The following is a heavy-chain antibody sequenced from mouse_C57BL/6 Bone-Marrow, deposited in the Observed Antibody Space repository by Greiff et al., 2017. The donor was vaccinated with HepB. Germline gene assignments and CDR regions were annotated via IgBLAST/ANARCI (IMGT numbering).Heavy chain of an antibody. V-gene: IGHV3-3*01. J-gene: IGHJ4*01. D-gene: IGHD1-1*01. CDR1: GFSINSDCY. CDR2: TFYSGIT. CDR3: AIGVVAHYAMDY. Sequence: EVQLVESGPSLVRPSQTLSLTCTVTGFSINSDCYWIWIRQFPGNKLEYIGYTFYSGITYYNPSLESRTYITRDTSKNQFSLKLSSVTTEDTATYYCAIGVVAHYAMDYWGQGTSVTVSS.